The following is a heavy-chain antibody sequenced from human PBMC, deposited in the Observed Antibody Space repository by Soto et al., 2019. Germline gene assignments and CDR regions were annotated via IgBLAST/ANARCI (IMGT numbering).Heavy chain of an antibody. D-gene: IGHD3-22*01. V-gene: IGHV3-21*01. CDR2: ISSSSTYI. CDR3: ARGGDTSGSWPRY. Sequence: NPGGSLRLSCAASGFTFSSYSMNWVRQAPGKGLEWVSSISSSSTYIYYADSVKGRFTISRDDAKNSLFLQMSSLRVGDTAVYYCARGGDTSGSWPRYWGQGTLVTVSS. J-gene: IGHJ4*02. CDR1: GFTFSSYS.